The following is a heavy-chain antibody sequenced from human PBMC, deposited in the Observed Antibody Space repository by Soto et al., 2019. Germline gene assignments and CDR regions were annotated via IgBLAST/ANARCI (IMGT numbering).Heavy chain of an antibody. CDR1: LFTISSYG. CDR2: IKQDGSEK. D-gene: IGHD3-16*01. V-gene: IGHV3-7*01. CDR3: ASLGRHG. Sequence: RGSLRLSCSSSLFTISSYGMHWVRQAPGKGPELVANIKQDGSEKNYVDSVKGRFTISRDNAKNSLYPQMNSLRAEDKAVYYCASLGRHGWGQGTTVTVSS. J-gene: IGHJ6*02.